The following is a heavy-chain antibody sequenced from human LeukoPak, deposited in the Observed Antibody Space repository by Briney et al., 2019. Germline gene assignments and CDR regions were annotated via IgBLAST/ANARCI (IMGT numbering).Heavy chain of an antibody. J-gene: IGHJ4*02. CDR2: INPNSGGT. D-gene: IGHD6-6*01. V-gene: IGHV1-2*02. Sequence: ASVKVSCKASGYTFTGYYMHWVRQAPGQGLEWMGWINPNSGGTNYAQKFQGRVTMTRDTSISTAYMELSRLRSDDTAVYYCARDWGGGSSPYYFDYWGQGTLVTVSS. CDR3: ARDWGGGSSPYYFDY. CDR1: GYTFTGYY.